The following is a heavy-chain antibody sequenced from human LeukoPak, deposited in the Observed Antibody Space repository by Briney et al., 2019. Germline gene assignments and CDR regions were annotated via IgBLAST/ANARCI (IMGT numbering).Heavy chain of an antibody. J-gene: IGHJ6*02. D-gene: IGHD3-3*01. CDR3: AAYPKHYDFWSGFYYYYGMDV. Sequence: SVKVSCKASGFTFTSSAVQWVRQARGQRLEWIGWIVVGSGNTNYAQKFQERVTITRDMSTSTAYMELSSLRSEDTAVYYCAAYPKHYDFWSGFYYYYGMDVWGQGTTVTVSS. CDR1: GFTFTSSA. CDR2: IVVGSGNT. V-gene: IGHV1-58*01.